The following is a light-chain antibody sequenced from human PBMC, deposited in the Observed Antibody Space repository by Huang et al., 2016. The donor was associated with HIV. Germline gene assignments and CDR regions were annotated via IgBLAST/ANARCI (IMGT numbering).Light chain of an antibody. J-gene: IGKJ4*01. V-gene: IGKV3-11*01. Sequence: EIVLTQSPVTLSLSPGESAPLFCRARHSLGGNLAWYQQRPGQAPRLLIYDTSNRATGIPARFTGSGSGTDYTLTISSLEPEDFAVYYCQQRSDWPLTFGGGTKVDIK. CDR1: HSLGGN. CDR2: DTS. CDR3: QQRSDWPLT.